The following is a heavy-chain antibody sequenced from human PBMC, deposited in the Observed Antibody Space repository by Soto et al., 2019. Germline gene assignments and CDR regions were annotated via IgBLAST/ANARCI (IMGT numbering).Heavy chain of an antibody. D-gene: IGHD4-17*01. CDR2: LSGSGGST. CDR3: AKADYGDYVVGLDY. J-gene: IGHJ4*02. V-gene: IGHV3-23*01. CDR1: GFTFSSYA. Sequence: EVQLLESGGGLVQPGGSLRLSCAASGFTFSSYAMSWVRQAPGKGLEWVSALSGSGGSTYYADSVKGRFTISRDNSRKTLYRQMNSLRDDDTAVYYCAKADYGDYVVGLDYWGQGTLVTVSS.